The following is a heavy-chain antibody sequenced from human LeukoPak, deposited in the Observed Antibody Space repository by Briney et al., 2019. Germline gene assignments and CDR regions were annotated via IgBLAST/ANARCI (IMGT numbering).Heavy chain of an antibody. V-gene: IGHV1-2*06. CDR3: ALGGVIYFYYSTYTDV. J-gene: IGHJ6*03. Sequence: ASVKVSCKASGYTFTGYYMHWVRQAPGQGLEWMGRINPNSGGTNYAQKFQGRVTMTRDTSISTAYMELSRLRSDDTALYYCALGGVIYFYYSTYTDVWGKATTVTVSS. CDR2: INPNSGGT. CDR1: GYTFTGYY. D-gene: IGHD3-16*02.